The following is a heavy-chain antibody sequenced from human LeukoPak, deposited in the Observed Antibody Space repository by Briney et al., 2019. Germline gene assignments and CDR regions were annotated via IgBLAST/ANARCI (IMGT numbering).Heavy chain of an antibody. V-gene: IGHV4-34*01. D-gene: IGHD3-9*01. CDR3: ARNKILTGYYSYYYYYMDV. CDR2: INHSGST. J-gene: IGHJ6*03. Sequence: KPSETLSLTCAVYGGSFSGYYWSWIRQPPGKGLEWIGEINHSGSTNYNPSLKSRVTISVDTSKNQFSLKLSSVTAADTAVYYCARNKILTGYYSYYYYYMDVWGKGTTVTISS. CDR1: GGSFSGYY.